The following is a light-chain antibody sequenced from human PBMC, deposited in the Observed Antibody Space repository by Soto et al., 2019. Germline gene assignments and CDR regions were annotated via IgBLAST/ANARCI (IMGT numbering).Light chain of an antibody. CDR2: QGY. J-gene: IGLJ1*01. V-gene: IGLV2-23*01. CDR3: CAYAATYTYV. CDR1: SSDVGLYDY. Sequence: QSALTQPASVSGSPGQSITISCTGTSSDVGLYDYVSWYQQHPGKAPKVMILQGYKRPSGVSNRFSGSKFGNTASLTISGLQAEDEAEYYCCAYAATYTYVFGTGTKVTV.